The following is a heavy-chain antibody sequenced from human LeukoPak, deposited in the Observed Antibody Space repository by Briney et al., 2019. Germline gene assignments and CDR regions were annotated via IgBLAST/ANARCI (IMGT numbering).Heavy chain of an antibody. CDR2: IIPIFGTA. CDR1: GGTFSSYA. V-gene: IGHV1-69*05. Sequence: ASVKVSCKASGGTFSSYAISWVRQAPGQGLEWMGRIIPIFGTANYAQKFQGRVTITTDESTSTAYMELSSLRSEDTAVYYCARVPEGVVVIPNYNFDYWGQGTLVTVSS. J-gene: IGHJ4*02. CDR3: ARVPEGVVVIPNYNFDY. D-gene: IGHD3-22*01.